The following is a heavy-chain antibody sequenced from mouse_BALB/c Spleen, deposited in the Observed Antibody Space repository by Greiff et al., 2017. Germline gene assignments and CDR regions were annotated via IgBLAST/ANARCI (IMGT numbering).Heavy chain of an antibody. CDR3: ARGDLGWFAY. V-gene: IGHV3-2*02. CDR2: ISYSGST. J-gene: IGHJ3*01. CDR1: GYSITSDYA. Sequence: EVQLQQSGPGLVKPSQSLSLTCTVTGYSITSDYAWNWIRQFPGNKLEWMGYISYSGSTSYNPSLKSRISITRDTSKNQFFLQLNSVTTEDTATYYCARGDLGWFAYWGQGTLVTVSA. D-gene: IGHD3-3*01.